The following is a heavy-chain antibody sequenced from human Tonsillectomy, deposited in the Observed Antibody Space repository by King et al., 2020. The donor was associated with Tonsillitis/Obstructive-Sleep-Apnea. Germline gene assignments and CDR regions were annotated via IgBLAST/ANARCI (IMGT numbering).Heavy chain of an antibody. J-gene: IGHJ6*02. CDR3: ARTNSGSYYGMDV. D-gene: IGHD1-26*01. CDR2: IYYSGST. V-gene: IGHV4-59*01. Sequence: VQLQESGPGLVKPSETLSLTCTVSGGSISSYYWSWLRQPPGKGLEWIGYIYYSGSTNYNHSLKSRVTISVDTSKNQFSLKLSTVTAADTAVYYCARTNSGSYYGMDVWGQGTTVTVSS. CDR1: GGSISSYY.